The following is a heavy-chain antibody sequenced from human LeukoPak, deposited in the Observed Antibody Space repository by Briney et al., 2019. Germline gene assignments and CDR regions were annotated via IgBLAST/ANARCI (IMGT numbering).Heavy chain of an antibody. J-gene: IGHJ6*02. CDR2: INPYSGDT. D-gene: IGHD3-22*01. Sequence: ASVKVSCKASGYTFTGYFMHWVRQAPGQGLEWMGWINPYSGDTNYAQKFQGRVTMTRDTSISTAFMELSRLSSDDTAVYYCARGKDHYYDSSGYPDYYYYTMDVWGQGTTVTVSS. V-gene: IGHV1-2*02. CDR3: ARGKDHYYDSSGYPDYYYYTMDV. CDR1: GYTFTGYF.